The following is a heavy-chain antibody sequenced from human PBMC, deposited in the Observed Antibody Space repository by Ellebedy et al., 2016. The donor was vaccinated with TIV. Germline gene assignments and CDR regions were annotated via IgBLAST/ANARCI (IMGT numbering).Heavy chain of an antibody. CDR2: IKLDGSEK. J-gene: IGHJ4*02. CDR1: GFTLSDYW. V-gene: IGHV3-7*01. CDR3: ARGRTWVDY. Sequence: GGSLRLXXAASGFTLSDYWMTWVRQAPGKGLDWVANIKLDGSEKYYVDSVKGRFTISRDNARNSVHLQMNSLRAEDTAVYFCARGRTWVDYWGQGTLVTVSS. D-gene: IGHD1-1*01.